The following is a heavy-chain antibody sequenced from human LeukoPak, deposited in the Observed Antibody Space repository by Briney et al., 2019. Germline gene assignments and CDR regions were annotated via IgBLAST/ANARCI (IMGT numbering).Heavy chain of an antibody. CDR2: IYPGDSDT. J-gene: IGHJ5*02. CDR1: GHSFTTNW. CDR3: ARRGGNSRVDP. D-gene: IGHD4-23*01. Sequence: GESLKISCQGSGHSFTTNWIAWVRQMPGKGLEWMGTIYPGDSDTRYSPSFQGQVTISADKSISTAYLQWSSLKASDTAMYYCARRGGNSRVDPWGQGTLVTVSS. V-gene: IGHV5-51*01.